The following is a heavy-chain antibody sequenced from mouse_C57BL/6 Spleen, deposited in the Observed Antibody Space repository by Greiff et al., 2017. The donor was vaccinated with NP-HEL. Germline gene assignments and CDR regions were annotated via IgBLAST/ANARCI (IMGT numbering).Heavy chain of an antibody. V-gene: IGHV5-4*01. CDR3: AREYFYFDY. Sequence: DVQLVESGGGLVKPGGSLKLSCAASGFTFSSYAMSWVRQTPEKRLEWVATISDGGSYTYYPDNVKGRFTISRDNAKNNLYLQMSHLKSEDTAMYYCAREYFYFDYWGQGTTLTVSS. CDR1: GFTFSSYA. J-gene: IGHJ2*01. CDR2: ISDGGSYT.